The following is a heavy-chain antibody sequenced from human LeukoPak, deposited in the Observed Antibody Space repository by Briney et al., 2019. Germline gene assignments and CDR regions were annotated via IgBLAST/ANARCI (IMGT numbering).Heavy chain of an antibody. CDR2: INHSGST. V-gene: IGHV4-34*01. Sequence: SETLSLTCAVYGGSFSGYYWSWIRQPPGKGLEWIGEINHSGSTNYNPSLKSRVTISVDTSKNQFSLKLSSVTAADTAVYYCARGEGRGGSVAGLTLDYWGQGTLVTVSS. D-gene: IGHD6-19*01. CDR1: GGSFSGYY. CDR3: ARGEGRGGSVAGLTLDY. J-gene: IGHJ4*02.